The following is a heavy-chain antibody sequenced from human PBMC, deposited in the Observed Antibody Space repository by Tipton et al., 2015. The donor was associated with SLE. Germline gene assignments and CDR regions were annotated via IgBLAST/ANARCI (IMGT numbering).Heavy chain of an antibody. CDR3: ARGGESYDY. V-gene: IGHV4-39*07. CDR1: GDSITSGSYY. CDR2: IYHSGST. Sequence: LRLSCTVSGDSITSGSYYWGWIRQPPGKGLEWIGSIYHSGSTYYNPSLKSRVTISVDTSKNQFSLKLSSVTAADTAVYYCARGGESYDYWGQGTLVTVSS. D-gene: IGHD1-26*01. J-gene: IGHJ4*02.